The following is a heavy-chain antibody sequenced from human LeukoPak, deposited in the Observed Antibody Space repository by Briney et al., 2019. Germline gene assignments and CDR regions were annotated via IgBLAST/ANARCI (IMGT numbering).Heavy chain of an antibody. Sequence: ASVKVSCNASGYTFTSYGISWVRQAPGQGLEWMGWISAYNGNTNYAQKLQGRVTMTTDTSTSTAYMELRSLRSDDTAVYYCARSPQSRYFSSGPVDPWGQGTLVTVSS. CDR2: ISAYNGNT. CDR3: ARSPQSRYFSSGPVDP. D-gene: IGHD6-19*01. CDR1: GYTFTSYG. J-gene: IGHJ5*02. V-gene: IGHV1-18*01.